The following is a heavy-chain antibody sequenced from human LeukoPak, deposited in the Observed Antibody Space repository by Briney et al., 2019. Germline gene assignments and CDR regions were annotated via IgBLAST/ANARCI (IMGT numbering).Heavy chain of an antibody. CDR2: INDNGDGT. Sequence: GGSLRLSCAASGFTFSSYAMSWVRQAPGKGLKWVSTINDNGDGTYYADSVKGRFTISRDNSYNTVSLQMNSLRDEDTGVYYCAKVTYYDFWSGPTGLDYWGQGTLVTVSS. CDR3: AKVTYYDFWSGPTGLDY. J-gene: IGHJ4*02. V-gene: IGHV3-23*01. D-gene: IGHD3-3*01. CDR1: GFTFSSYA.